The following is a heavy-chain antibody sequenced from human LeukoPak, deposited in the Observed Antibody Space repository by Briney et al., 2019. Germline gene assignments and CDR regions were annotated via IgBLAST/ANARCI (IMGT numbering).Heavy chain of an antibody. V-gene: IGHV4-61*02. CDR1: GGSISSSTFY. D-gene: IGHD2-2*01. Sequence: SETLSLTCTVSGGSISSSTFYWSWIRQPAGKGLEWIGRIYTSGSTNCNPSLKSRVTMSVDTSKNQFSLKLSSVTAADTAVYYCARTPLKSYCSSTSCYPALSAFDIWGQGTMVTVSS. J-gene: IGHJ3*02. CDR2: IYTSGST. CDR3: ARTPLKSYCSSTSCYPALSAFDI.